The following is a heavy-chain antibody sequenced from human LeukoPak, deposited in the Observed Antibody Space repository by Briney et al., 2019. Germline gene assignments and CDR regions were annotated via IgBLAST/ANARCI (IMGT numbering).Heavy chain of an antibody. CDR2: IYTSGST. V-gene: IGHV4-61*02. Sequence: PSETLSLTCTVSGGSISSSSYYWGWIRQPAGKGLEWIGRIYTSGSTNYNPSLKSRVTMSVDTSKDRFSLKLSSVTAADTAVYYCARDPDYDAFDIWGQGTMVTVSS. J-gene: IGHJ3*02. CDR3: ARDPDYDAFDI. CDR1: GGSISSSSYY. D-gene: IGHD4-11*01.